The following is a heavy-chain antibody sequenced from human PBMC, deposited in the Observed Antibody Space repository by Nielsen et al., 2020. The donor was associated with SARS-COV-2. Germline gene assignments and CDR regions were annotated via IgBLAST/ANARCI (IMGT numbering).Heavy chain of an antibody. CDR2: VSYSGKT. D-gene: IGHD3-10*01. J-gene: IGHJ4*02. Sequence: SETLSLTCTVSRGSISNYYWSWIRQSPGEGLEFIAYVSYSGKTTYNPALKSRVTMSVDTSMNQFSLHLNSVTAADTAVYYCAKVRRLTMVRGIIDFDFWGQGTLVTVSS. CDR3: AKVRRLTMVRGIIDFDF. CDR1: RGSISNYY. V-gene: IGHV4-59*01.